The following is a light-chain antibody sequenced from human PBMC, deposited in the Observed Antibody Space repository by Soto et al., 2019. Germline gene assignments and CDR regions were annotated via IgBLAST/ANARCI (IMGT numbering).Light chain of an antibody. V-gene: IGLV2-14*01. CDR3: SSYTSSSTYV. Sequence: QSVLTQPASVSGSPRQSITISCTGTRSDVRGYNYVSWYQQLPGKAPKLMIYDVSNRPSGVSNRFSGSKSGNTASLTISGLQAEDEADYYCSSYTSSSTYVFGTGTKVTVL. J-gene: IGLJ1*01. CDR1: RSDVRGYNY. CDR2: DVS.